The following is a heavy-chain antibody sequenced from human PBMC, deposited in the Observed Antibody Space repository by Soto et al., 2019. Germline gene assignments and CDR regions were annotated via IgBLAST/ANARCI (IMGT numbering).Heavy chain of an antibody. J-gene: IGHJ6*02. CDR3: ARDGSIYGVGPTDYYFYYGLDV. CDR2: ISGDNGYT. D-gene: IGHD1-26*01. Sequence: GASVKVSCKAPGYTFTSYGISWVRQAPGQGLEWMGWISGDNGYTKYAQKLQGRVTITRDTSTSTAYMELSSLRSEDTAVYYCARDGSIYGVGPTDYYFYYGLDVWXQGTTVTVSS. V-gene: IGHV1-18*01. CDR1: GYTFTSYG.